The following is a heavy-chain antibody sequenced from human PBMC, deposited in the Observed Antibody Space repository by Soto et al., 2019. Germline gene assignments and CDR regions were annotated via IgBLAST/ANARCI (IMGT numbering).Heavy chain of an antibody. J-gene: IGHJ4*02. V-gene: IGHV1-18*01. CDR1: GYTFTTYG. D-gene: IGHD2-15*01. Sequence: QVQLVQSGAEVKKPGASVKVSCKASGYTFTTYGISWVRQAPGQGLEWMGWISAYNGNTNSAQKLQGRVTMTTDTSTRTAYMELRSLRSDDTAVYYCARDSVYCSGYSCYPFDYWGQGTLVTVSS. CDR3: ARDSVYCSGYSCYPFDY. CDR2: ISAYNGNT.